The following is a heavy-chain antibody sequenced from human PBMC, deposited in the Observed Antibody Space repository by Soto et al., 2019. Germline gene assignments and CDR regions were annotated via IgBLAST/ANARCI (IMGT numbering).Heavy chain of an antibody. Sequence: SETLSLTCNVSGGAIDSGGYYWCWIRQHPGKGLEWIGYIYYSGSTYYNPSLKSRVSISIDTSKNQFSLELISVTAADTAVYYCARVGTSYARRGLDVWGQGTTVTVS. CDR1: GGAIDSGGYY. V-gene: IGHV4-31*03. J-gene: IGHJ6*02. CDR3: ARVGTSYARRGLDV. D-gene: IGHD7-27*01. CDR2: IYYSGST.